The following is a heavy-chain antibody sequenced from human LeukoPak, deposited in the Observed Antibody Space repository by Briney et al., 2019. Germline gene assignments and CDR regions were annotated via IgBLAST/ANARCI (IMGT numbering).Heavy chain of an antibody. J-gene: IGHJ4*02. V-gene: IGHV3-11*01. D-gene: IGHD3-22*01. CDR1: GFTFRKHY. CDR3: AKDQGGYYSSYDY. CDR2: IGASGSTR. Sequence: GGSLRLSCAASGFTFRKHYMSWIRQAPGRGPEWVAYIGASGSTRYYRDSDNGRFTISRDNAKNSLHLQMNSLRAEDTAVYYCAKDQGGYYSSYDYWGQGTLVTVSS.